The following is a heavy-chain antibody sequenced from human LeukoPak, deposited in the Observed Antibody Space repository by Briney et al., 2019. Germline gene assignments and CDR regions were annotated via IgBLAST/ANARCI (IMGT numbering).Heavy chain of an antibody. CDR1: GGSISSYY. CDR3: ARDSGTRRFDY. Sequence: SETLSLTCTVSGGSISSYYWNWIRQPPGKGLEWIGYIYYSGTTNYNPSLKSRVSMSVDTSKNQFSLKLSSVTAADTAVYYCARDSGTRRFDYWGQGTLVTVSS. CDR2: IYYSGTT. J-gene: IGHJ4*02. V-gene: IGHV4-59*01. D-gene: IGHD6-13*01.